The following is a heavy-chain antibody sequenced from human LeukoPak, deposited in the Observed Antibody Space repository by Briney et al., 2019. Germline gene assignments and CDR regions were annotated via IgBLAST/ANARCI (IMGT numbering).Heavy chain of an antibody. CDR2: IRSDGSNK. J-gene: IGHJ6*04. V-gene: IGHV3-30*02. CDR1: GFTFSSYG. D-gene: IGHD3-10*02. CDR3: AELGITMIGGV. Sequence: GGSLRLSCAASGFTFSSYGMHWVRQAPGKGLEWVAFIRSDGSNKYYADSVKGRFTIPRDNAKNSLYLQMNSLRAEDTAVYYCAELGITMIGGVWGKGTTVTISS.